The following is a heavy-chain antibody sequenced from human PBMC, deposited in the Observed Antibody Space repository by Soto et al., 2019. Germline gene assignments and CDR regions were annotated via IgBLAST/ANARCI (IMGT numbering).Heavy chain of an antibody. Sequence: SETLSLTCTVSGGSISRGGYYWGWIRQHPGNGLEWSGYIYYSGSTYYNPSLKSRVTISVDTSKNQFSLKLSSVTAADTAVYYCARASSSGYLRLGNWFDPWGQGTLVTVSS. CDR3: ARASSSGYLRLGNWFDP. V-gene: IGHV4-31*03. J-gene: IGHJ5*02. CDR1: GGSISRGGYY. CDR2: IYYSGST. D-gene: IGHD3-22*01.